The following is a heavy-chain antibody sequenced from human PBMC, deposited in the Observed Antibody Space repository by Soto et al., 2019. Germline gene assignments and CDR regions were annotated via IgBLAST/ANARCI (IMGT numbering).Heavy chain of an antibody. J-gene: IGHJ6*02. Sequence: ASVKVSCKASGYTFTSYYMHWVRQAPGQGLEWMGIINPSGGSTSYAQKFQGRVTMTRDTSTSTVYMELSSLRSEDTAVYYCAREARVGATFFYYGMDVWGQGTTVTV. D-gene: IGHD1-26*01. CDR2: INPSGGST. CDR3: AREARVGATFFYYGMDV. CDR1: GYTFTSYY. V-gene: IGHV1-46*01.